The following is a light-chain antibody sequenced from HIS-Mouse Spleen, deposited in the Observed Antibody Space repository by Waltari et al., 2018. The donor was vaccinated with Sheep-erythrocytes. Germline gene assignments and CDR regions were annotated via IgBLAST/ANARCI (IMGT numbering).Light chain of an antibody. V-gene: IGKV1-39*01. Sequence: DIQMTQSPPSLSASVGYRVTITCRASQSISSYLNWYQQKPGKAPKLLIYAASSLQSGVPSRFSGSGSGTDFTLTISSLQPEDFATYYCQQSYSTPPLTFGGGTKVEIK. CDR2: AAS. CDR3: QQSYSTPPLT. J-gene: IGKJ4*01. CDR1: QSISSY.